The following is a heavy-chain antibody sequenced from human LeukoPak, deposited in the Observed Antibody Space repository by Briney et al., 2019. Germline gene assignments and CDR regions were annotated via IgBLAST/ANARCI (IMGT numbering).Heavy chain of an antibody. V-gene: IGHV3-7*04. CDR1: GFTFSSYW. D-gene: IGHD5-12*01. CDR2: IKQNGSEK. CDR3: ARDPWNSGYDFRPDY. J-gene: IGHJ4*02. Sequence: PGGSLRLSCAASGFTFSSYWMSWVRQAPGKGLEWVANIKQNGSEKYYVDSVKGRFTISRDNAKNSLYLQMNSLRAEDTAVYYCARDPWNSGYDFRPDYWGQGTLVTVSS.